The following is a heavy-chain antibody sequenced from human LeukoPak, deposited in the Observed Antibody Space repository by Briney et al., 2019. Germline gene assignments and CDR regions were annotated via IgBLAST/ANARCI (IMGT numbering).Heavy chain of an antibody. CDR1: GFTFSSYW. CDR2: INTDGSST. CDR3: ARDQHYDILTGYLDY. V-gene: IGHV3-74*01. Sequence: GGSLRLSCAASGFTFSSYWMHWVRQAPGKGLVWVSRINTDGSSTSYADSVKGRFTISRDNSKNTLYLQMNSLRAEDTAVYYCARDQHYDILTGYLDYWGQGTLVTVSS. J-gene: IGHJ4*02. D-gene: IGHD3-9*01.